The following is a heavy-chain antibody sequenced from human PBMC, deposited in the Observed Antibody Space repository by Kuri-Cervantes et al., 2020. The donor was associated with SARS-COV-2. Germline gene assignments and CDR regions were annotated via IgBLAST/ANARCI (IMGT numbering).Heavy chain of an antibody. CDR1: GFTLSSYW. CDR3: ARHEVVVVPAAFDY. V-gene: IGHV3-74*01. J-gene: IGHJ4*02. Sequence: GGSLRLSCAASGFTLSSYWMDWVRQAPGKGLVWVSRINTDGSSTYYADSVKGRFTVSRDNAKNTMYLQMNSLGAEDTAVYYCARHEVVVVPAAFDYWGQGTLVTVSS. CDR2: INTDGSST. D-gene: IGHD2-2*01.